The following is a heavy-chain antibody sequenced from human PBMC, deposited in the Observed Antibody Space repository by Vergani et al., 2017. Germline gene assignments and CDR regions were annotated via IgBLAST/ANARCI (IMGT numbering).Heavy chain of an antibody. CDR1: GFTFSSYA. J-gene: IGHJ4*02. Sequence: EVQLVESGGGLVQPGGSLRLSCSASGFTFSSYAMHWVRQAPGKGLEYVSAISSNGGSTYYADSVKGRFTISRDNSKNTLYLQMSSLRAEDTAVYYCARAHSGYDSSQGYWGQGTLVTVSS. CDR3: ARAHSGYDSSQGY. V-gene: IGHV3-64D*06. D-gene: IGHD5-12*01. CDR2: ISSNGGST.